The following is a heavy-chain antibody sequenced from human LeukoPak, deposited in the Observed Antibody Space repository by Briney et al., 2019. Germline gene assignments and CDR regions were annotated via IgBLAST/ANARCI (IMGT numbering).Heavy chain of an antibody. J-gene: IGHJ4*02. CDR1: GFTFGDYA. CDR2: IRSKAYGGTT. Sequence: PGGSLRLSCTASGFTFGDYAMSWFRQAPGKGLEWVGFIRSKAYGGTTEYAASVKGRFTISRDDSKGIAYLQMNSLKTEDTAVYYCTRDRVTMIVVALPDYWGQGTLVTVSS. D-gene: IGHD3-22*01. CDR3: TRDRVTMIVVALPDY. V-gene: IGHV3-49*03.